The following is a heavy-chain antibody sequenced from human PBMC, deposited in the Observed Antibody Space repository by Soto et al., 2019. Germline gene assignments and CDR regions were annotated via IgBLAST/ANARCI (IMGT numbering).Heavy chain of an antibody. D-gene: IGHD2-2*03. V-gene: IGHV1-3*01. Sequence: QIQLVQSGAEVKKPGASVKVSCKASGYTYTGFPIHWVRQAPGQRLEWMGWINAGSGKAESAQKFQGRVTINRDTSASTVYMELNSLRPEDPAVYYCARVEIVGFDYWGQGTLVTVSS. CDR3: ARVEIVGFDY. J-gene: IGHJ4*02. CDR1: GYTYTGFP. CDR2: INAGSGKA.